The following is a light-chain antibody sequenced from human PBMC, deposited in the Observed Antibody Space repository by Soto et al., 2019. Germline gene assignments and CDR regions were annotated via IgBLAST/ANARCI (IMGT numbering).Light chain of an antibody. CDR2: AAS. J-gene: IGKJ4*01. CDR1: QSVTST. Sequence: EIVMTQSPATLSVSPGERATLSCRASQSVTSTLAWYQQKPGQAPRLLVFAASTRATGIPDRFSGSGSGTEFTLTISSLQSEDFAVYYCQQYNSWPPLTFGGGTKVEI. CDR3: QQYNSWPPLT. V-gene: IGKV3-15*01.